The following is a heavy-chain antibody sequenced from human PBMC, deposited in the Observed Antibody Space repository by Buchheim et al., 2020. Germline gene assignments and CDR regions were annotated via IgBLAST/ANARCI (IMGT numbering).Heavy chain of an antibody. CDR3: ATNYGGNRFDY. CDR1: GGSISTSNW. CDR2: IDHSGST. V-gene: IGHV4-4*02. D-gene: IGHD4-23*01. Sequence: QVHLQESGPGLVKPSGTLSLTCAVSGGSISTSNWWSWVRQPPGKGLEWIGEIDHSGSTNHNPSLKRRVTISVDKSKNQFSPNLNSVTAADTAVYYCATNYGGNRFDYWGQGTL. J-gene: IGHJ4*02.